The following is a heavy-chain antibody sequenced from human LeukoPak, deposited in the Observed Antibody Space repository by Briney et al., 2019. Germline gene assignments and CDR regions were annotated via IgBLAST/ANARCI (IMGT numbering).Heavy chain of an antibody. J-gene: IGHJ6*02. Sequence: GGSLRLSCAASGFTFSSYGMHWVRQAPGKGLEWVAVISYDGSNKYYADSVKGRFTISRDNSKNTLYLQMNSLRAEDTAVYYCAKDQGSSSWLSYHYYYGMDVWGQGTTVTVSS. D-gene: IGHD6-13*01. CDR2: ISYDGSNK. CDR3: AKDQGSSSWLSYHYYYGMDV. V-gene: IGHV3-30*18. CDR1: GFTFSSYG.